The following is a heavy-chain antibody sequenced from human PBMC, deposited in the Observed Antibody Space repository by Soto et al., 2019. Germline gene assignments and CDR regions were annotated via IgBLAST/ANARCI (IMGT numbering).Heavy chain of an antibody. V-gene: IGHV1-18*01. CDR2: ISGYSGNT. CDR1: GYTFIHYD. D-gene: IGHD3-10*01. CDR3: ARINGAGDY. J-gene: IGHJ4*02. Sequence: QVQLVQSGAEVKKPGASVKVSCKASGYTFIHYDVSWVRQAPGQGLEWMGWISGYSGNTNYAQNRQGRVTMTTDTSMSTAYMELRSLISDDTAVYDCARINGAGDYWGKGTLVTVSS.